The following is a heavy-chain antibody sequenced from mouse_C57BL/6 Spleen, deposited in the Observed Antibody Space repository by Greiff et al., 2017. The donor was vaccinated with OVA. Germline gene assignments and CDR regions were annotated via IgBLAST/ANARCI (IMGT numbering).Heavy chain of an antibody. D-gene: IGHD1-1*01. Sequence: QVQLQQPGAELVKPGASVKMSCKASGYTFTSYWITWVKQRPGQGLEWIGDIYPGSGSTNYNEKFKSKATLTVDTSSSTAYMQLSSLTSEDSAVYNCARTPDYYGRKGGYFDVWGTGTTVTVSS. V-gene: IGHV1-55*01. CDR2: IYPGSGST. CDR3: ARTPDYYGRKGGYFDV. CDR1: GYTFTSYW. J-gene: IGHJ1*03.